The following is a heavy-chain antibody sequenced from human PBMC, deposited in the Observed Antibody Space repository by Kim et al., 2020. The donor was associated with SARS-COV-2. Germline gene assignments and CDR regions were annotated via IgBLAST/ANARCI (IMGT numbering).Heavy chain of an antibody. Sequence: GGSLRLSCAASGFTFSDEIKHWVRQAPGKGLEYVSGINTNGGRTYYADSVKGRFTISRDNSKNTLYLQMSSLRPDDTAVYYCVKQMDCWGQGTQVAVSS. D-gene: IGHD2-21*02. CDR2: INTNGGRT. V-gene: IGHV3-64D*06. CDR1: GFTFSDEI. J-gene: IGHJ4*02. CDR3: VKQMDC.